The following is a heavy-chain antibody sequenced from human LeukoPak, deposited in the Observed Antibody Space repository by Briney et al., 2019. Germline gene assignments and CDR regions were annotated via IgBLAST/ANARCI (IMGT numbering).Heavy chain of an antibody. V-gene: IGHV4-59*01. D-gene: IGHD6-13*01. CDR1: GGSISNYY. J-gene: IGHJ5*02. CDR3: ARFSVAAAGTGWFDP. CDR2: IYYSGST. Sequence: SETLSLTCTVSGGSISNYYWSWLRQPPGKGLELIGYIYYSGSTNYNPSLKSRVTISVDTSKNQLSLKLSSVTAADTAVYYCARFSVAAAGTGWFDPWGQGTLVTVSA.